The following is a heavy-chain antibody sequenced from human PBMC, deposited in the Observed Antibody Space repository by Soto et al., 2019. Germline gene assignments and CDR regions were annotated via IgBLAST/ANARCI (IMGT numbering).Heavy chain of an antibody. J-gene: IGHJ6*02. V-gene: IGHV4-31*03. CDR2: IYYSGST. CDR3: ARVRGATVTSTYYYGMDV. D-gene: IGHD4-4*01. Sequence: PSETLSLTCTVSGGSISSGGYYWSWIRQHPGKGLEWIGYIYYSGSTYYNPSLKSRVTISVDTSKNQFSLKLSSVTAADTAVYYCARVRGATVTSTYYYGMDVWGQGTTVTVSS. CDR1: GGSISSGGYY.